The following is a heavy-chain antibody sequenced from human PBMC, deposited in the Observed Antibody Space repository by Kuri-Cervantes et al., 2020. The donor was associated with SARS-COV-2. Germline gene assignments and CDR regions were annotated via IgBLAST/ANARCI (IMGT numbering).Heavy chain of an antibody. V-gene: IGHV3-30-3*01. CDR2: ISYDGTNK. D-gene: IGHD2-8*01. CDR1: GFTFSNYV. J-gene: IGHJ6*02. CDR3: ARPDCTINGVCFMDV. Sequence: GESLKISCVASGFTFSNYVIHWVRQAPGKGLEWVALISYDGTNKFYADSVKGRFTISRDNSRNTLYLQMNSLRAEDTAVFYCARPDCTINGVCFMDVWGQGTTVTV.